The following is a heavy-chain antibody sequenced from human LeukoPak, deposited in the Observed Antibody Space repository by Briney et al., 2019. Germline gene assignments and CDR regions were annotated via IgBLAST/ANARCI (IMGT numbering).Heavy chain of an antibody. J-gene: IGHJ4*02. Sequence: DSVKVSCKASGYPIANFSLTWVRQAPGQGREWMGWISAYNGNTHYAQKFRGRLTMTTDTSTTTAYLELRSLKADDTAVYYCARDRLGGDLTGESLYWGQGTLVTVSS. CDR2: ISAYNGNT. V-gene: IGHV1-18*01. CDR1: GYPIANFS. CDR3: ARDRLGGDLTGESLY. D-gene: IGHD4-17*01.